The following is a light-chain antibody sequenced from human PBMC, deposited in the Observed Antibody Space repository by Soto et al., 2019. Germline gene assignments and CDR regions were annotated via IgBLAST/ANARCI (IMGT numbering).Light chain of an antibody. CDR2: DVS. V-gene: IGLV2-14*01. CDR3: SSYTGSSTYVV. J-gene: IGLJ2*01. CDR1: SSDVGGYNY. Sequence: QSALTQPASVSASPGQSITISCTGTSSDVGGYNYVSWYQQHPGKAPKLMIYDVSNRPSGVSTRFSGSKSGNTASLTISGLQDDDEADYYCSSYTGSSTYVVFGGGTKLTVL.